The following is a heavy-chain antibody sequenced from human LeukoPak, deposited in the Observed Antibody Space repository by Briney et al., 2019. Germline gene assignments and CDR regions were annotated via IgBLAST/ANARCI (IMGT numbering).Heavy chain of an antibody. CDR1: GFTFSNYA. CDR3: AKAFRSGSSMYFFDY. D-gene: IGHD6-19*01. J-gene: IGHJ4*02. Sequence: GGSLRLSCAASGFTFSNYAMSWVRQAPGKGLEWVSTFSDSGFNTYHADSVKGRFTISRVSSKNTLYLQMNSLRAEDTAIYYCAKAFRSGSSMYFFDYWGQGTLVAVSS. CDR2: FSDSGFNT. V-gene: IGHV3-23*01.